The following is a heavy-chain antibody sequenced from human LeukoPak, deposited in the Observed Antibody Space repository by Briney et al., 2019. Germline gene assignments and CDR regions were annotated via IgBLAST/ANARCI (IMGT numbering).Heavy chain of an antibody. V-gene: IGHV3-9*01. Sequence: GGSLRLSCAASGFTFSSYAIHWVRQTPGKGLEWVSGLSLDTERIDYADSVKGRFIVSRDNSKNSVHLQMNSLTPEDSALYFCTKDVTPGGADVWGQGTTVTVSS. CDR3: TKDVTPGGADV. CDR1: GFTFSSYA. CDR2: LSLDTERI. J-gene: IGHJ6*02. D-gene: IGHD4-17*01.